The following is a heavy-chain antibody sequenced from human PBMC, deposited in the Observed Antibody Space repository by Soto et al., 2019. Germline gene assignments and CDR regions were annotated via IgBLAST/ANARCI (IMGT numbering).Heavy chain of an antibody. D-gene: IGHD1-7*01. Sequence: PSETLSLTCTVSGGSISSGDYYWSWIRQPPGKGLEWIGYIYYSGSTYYNPSLKSRVTISLDTSKNQFSLKLSSVTAADTAVYYCVREWSSKELRPLSYSGQRTLDIVSS. CDR3: VREWSSKELRPLSY. CDR2: IYYSGST. CDR1: GGSISSGDYY. J-gene: IGHJ4*02. V-gene: IGHV4-30-4*01.